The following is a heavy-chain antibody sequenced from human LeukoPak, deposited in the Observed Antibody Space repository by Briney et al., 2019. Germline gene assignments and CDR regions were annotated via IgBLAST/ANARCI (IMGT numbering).Heavy chain of an antibody. D-gene: IGHD6-19*01. CDR2: INHSGST. CDR1: GGSFSGYY. V-gene: IGHV4-34*01. CDR3: ARAVAGSKWFDP. Sequence: SDTLSLTCAVYGGSFSGYYWSWIRQPPGKGLEWIGEINHSGSTNYNPSLKSRVTISVDTSKNQFSLKLSSVTAADTAVYYCARAVAGSKWFDPWGQGTLVTVSS. J-gene: IGHJ5*02.